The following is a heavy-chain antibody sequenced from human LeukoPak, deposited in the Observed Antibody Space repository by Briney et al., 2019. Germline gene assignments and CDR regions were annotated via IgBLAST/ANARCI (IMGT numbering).Heavy chain of an antibody. V-gene: IGHV3-48*03. CDR3: ARSADYWYFDL. CDR2: ISSSGSTI. J-gene: IGHJ2*01. Sequence: GGSLTLSCAASGFTFSNYDMNWVRQAPGKELEWVSYISSSGSTIYYADSVKGRFTISRDNAKNSLYLQMNSLRAEDTAVYYCARSADYWYFDLWGRGTLVTVSS. CDR1: GFTFSNYD.